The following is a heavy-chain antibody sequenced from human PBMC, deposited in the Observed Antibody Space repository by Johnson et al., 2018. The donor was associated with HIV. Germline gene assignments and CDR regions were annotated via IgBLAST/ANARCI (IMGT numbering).Heavy chain of an antibody. CDR2: ISWNSGSK. D-gene: IGHD6-19*01. CDR1: GFTFDDYG. Sequence: EKLVESGGGVVRPGGSLRLSCAASGFTFDDYGMSWVRQAPGKGLEWVSGISWNSGSKGYADSVKGRFTISRDNANNSLYLQMNSLRGEDTALYYCAKGRIISVAGTMDAFDIWGQGTMVTVSS. CDR3: AKGRIISVAGTMDAFDI. J-gene: IGHJ3*02. V-gene: IGHV3-20*04.